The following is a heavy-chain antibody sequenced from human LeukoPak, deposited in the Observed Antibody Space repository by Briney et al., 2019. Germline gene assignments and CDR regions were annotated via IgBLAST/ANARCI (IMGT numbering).Heavy chain of an antibody. Sequence: GGSLRLSCAASGFTFDDYGMSWVRQAPGKGLEWVSGINWNGGSTGYADSVKGRFTISRDNAKNSLYLQMNSLRAEDTAVYYCARVRVRYTAFDIWGQGTMVTVSS. CDR1: GFTFDDYG. D-gene: IGHD1-14*01. V-gene: IGHV3-20*04. CDR3: ARVRVRYTAFDI. J-gene: IGHJ3*02. CDR2: INWNGGST.